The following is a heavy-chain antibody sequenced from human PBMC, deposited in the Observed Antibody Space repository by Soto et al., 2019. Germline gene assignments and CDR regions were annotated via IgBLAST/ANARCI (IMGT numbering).Heavy chain of an antibody. CDR1: GFTFSSHA. V-gene: IGHV3-23*01. CDR2: LSDSGGSI. J-gene: IGHJ6*02. CDR3: ARSPDSSGYYPRWYYYGMDV. D-gene: IGHD3-22*01. Sequence: PGGSLRLSCTASGFTFSSHAMTWVRQAPGKGLEWVSGLSDSGGSIYYADSVKGRFTISRDNSMNTLYLQMKTLRAEDTAVYYCARSPDSSGYYPRWYYYGMDVWGQGTTVTVSS.